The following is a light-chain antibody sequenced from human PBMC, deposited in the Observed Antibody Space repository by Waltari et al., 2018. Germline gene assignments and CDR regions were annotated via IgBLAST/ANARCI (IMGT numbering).Light chain of an antibody. CDR3: SAYRGSFTLV. Sequence: QSALTQPASVSGSPGQSITISCTGTSSDIGAYDNVFWYQQHPGKAPKSMFYDVAKRPSGVSNRFSGSKAGYTASLTISGLQAEDEADYHCSAYRGSFTLVFGGGTKVTVL. CDR2: DVA. V-gene: IGLV2-14*03. J-gene: IGLJ3*02. CDR1: SSDIGAYDN.